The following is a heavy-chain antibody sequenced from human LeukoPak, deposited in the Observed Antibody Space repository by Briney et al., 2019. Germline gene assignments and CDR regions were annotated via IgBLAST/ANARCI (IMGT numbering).Heavy chain of an antibody. D-gene: IGHD6-13*01. CDR1: GFTFSSYS. J-gene: IGHJ4*02. CDR3: ARTRYSSSWYARGLFDY. CDR2: ISSSSSYI. Sequence: GGSLRLSCAASGFTFSSYSMNWVRQAPGKGLEWVSSISSSSSYIYYADSVKGRFTISRDNAKNSLYLQMNSLRAEDTAVYYCARTRYSSSWYARGLFDYWGQGTLVTVSS. V-gene: IGHV3-21*01.